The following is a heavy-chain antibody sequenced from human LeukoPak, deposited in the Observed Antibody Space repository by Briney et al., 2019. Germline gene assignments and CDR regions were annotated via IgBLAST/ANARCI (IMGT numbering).Heavy chain of an antibody. CDR1: GFTISDHY. Sequence: GGSPRLSCAASGFTISDHYMDWVRQAPGKGLEWVGRSRNKADSYTTYYAASVKGRFTMSRDDSKNSLYLQMNSLKAEDTAVYYCTRHFFSDWGQGTLVTVSS. J-gene: IGHJ4*02. V-gene: IGHV3-72*01. CDR2: SRNKADSYTT. CDR3: TRHFFSD. D-gene: IGHD1-26*01.